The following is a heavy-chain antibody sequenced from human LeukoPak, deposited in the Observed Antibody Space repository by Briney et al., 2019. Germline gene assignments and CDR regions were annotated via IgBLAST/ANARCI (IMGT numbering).Heavy chain of an antibody. CDR1: GYTFTGYY. J-gene: IGHJ4*02. V-gene: IGHV1-2*02. CDR2: INSYSGGT. Sequence: GASVKVSCKASGYTFTGYYMHWVRQAPGQGLEWMGWINSYSGGTNYVQKFQGRVTMTRATSISTAYMELSRLRSDDTAVYYCARSSYYDILTGYYDYWGQGTLVTVSS. CDR3: ARSSYYDILTGYYDY. D-gene: IGHD3-9*01.